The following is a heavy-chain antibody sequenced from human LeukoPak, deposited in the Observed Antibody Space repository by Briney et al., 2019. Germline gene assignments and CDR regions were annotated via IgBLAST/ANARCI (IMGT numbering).Heavy chain of an antibody. Sequence: SGTLSLTCTGSGGSISRYYWSWIRQPPGKGLGWVGYIYYSGSTNYNPYLKSRVTISVDKSNNQFSLKLSSVTAADTAVYYCARVAMFFDWPDYFDYWGQGTLVTVSS. D-gene: IGHD3-9*01. CDR1: GGSISRYY. V-gene: IGHV4-59*01. CDR3: ARVAMFFDWPDYFDY. J-gene: IGHJ4*02. CDR2: IYYSGST.